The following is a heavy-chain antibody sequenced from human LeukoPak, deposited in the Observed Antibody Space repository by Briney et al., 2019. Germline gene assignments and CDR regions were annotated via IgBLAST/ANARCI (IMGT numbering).Heavy chain of an antibody. D-gene: IGHD4-17*01. CDR2: ISGSGGST. J-gene: IGHJ4*02. CDR3: AKYRTVTTSCDY. Sequence: PGGSLRLSCAASGFTFSSYAMSWVRQAPGKGLEWVSAISGSGGSTYYADSVKGRFTISRDNSKNTLYLQMNSLRAGDTAVYYCAKYRTVTTSCDYWGQGTLVTVSS. V-gene: IGHV3-23*01. CDR1: GFTFSSYA.